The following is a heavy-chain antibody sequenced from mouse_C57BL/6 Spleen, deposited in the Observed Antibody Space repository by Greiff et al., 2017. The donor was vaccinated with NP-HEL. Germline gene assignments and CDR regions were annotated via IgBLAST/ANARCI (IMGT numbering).Heavy chain of an antibody. D-gene: IGHD1-1*01. Sequence: EVMLVESGGGLVKPGGSLKLSCAASGFTFSSYAMSWVRQTPEKRLEWVATISDGGSYTYYPDNVKGRVTISRDNAKNNLYLQMSHLKSEDTAMYYCTRDLITTNYFDYWGQGTTLTVSS. CDR3: TRDLITTNYFDY. CDR1: GFTFSSYA. V-gene: IGHV5-4*01. CDR2: ISDGGSYT. J-gene: IGHJ2*01.